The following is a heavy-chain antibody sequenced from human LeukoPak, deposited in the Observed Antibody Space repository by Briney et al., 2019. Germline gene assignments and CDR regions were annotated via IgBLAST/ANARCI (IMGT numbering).Heavy chain of an antibody. CDR3: ARNSTSWSFDL. Sequence: SETLSLTCDVSGDSISSGYYWGWIRHPPGKGLEWIGTIYHSGSTYYNPSLKSRVTISADTSKNQFSLTLNSVTAADTAVYYCARNSTSWSFDLWGRGTLVTVSS. V-gene: IGHV4-38-2*01. CDR1: GDSISSGYY. CDR2: IYHSGST. J-gene: IGHJ2*01. D-gene: IGHD3-10*01.